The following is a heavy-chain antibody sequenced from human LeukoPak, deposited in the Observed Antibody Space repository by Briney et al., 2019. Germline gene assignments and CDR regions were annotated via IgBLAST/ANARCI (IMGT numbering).Heavy chain of an antibody. D-gene: IGHD6-6*01. CDR2: ISGSGDST. CDR3: AKDGYTSSLIHPGATEFDF. Sequence: GGSLTLSCAASGFTFSLYWMNWIRQAPGKGLEWVSAISGSGDSTYYADSVKGRFTISRDNSKNTLYLQMSSLRAEDTAVYYCAKDGYTSSLIHPGATEFDFWGQGTLVTVSS. CDR1: GFTFSLYW. J-gene: IGHJ4*02. V-gene: IGHV3-23*01.